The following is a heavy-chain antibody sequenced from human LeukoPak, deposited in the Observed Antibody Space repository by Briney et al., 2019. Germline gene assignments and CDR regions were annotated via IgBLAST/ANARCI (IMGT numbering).Heavy chain of an antibody. D-gene: IGHD6-13*01. CDR1: GFTFNNYG. CDR3: ARGEQQLVPLPWYFDL. J-gene: IGHJ2*01. CDR2: IWYDGNNK. Sequence: GRSLRLSCAASGFTFNNYGMHWVRQAPGKGLEWVAFIWYDGNNKYYTDSVKGRFTISRDNAKNSLYLQMNSLRAEDTAVYYCARGEQQLVPLPWYFDLWGRGTLVTVSS. V-gene: IGHV3-33*01.